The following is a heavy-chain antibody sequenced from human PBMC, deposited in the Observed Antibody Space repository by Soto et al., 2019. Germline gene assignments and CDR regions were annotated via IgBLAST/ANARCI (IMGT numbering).Heavy chain of an antibody. D-gene: IGHD7-27*01. V-gene: IGHV4-59*11. CDR2: IYYNENT. CDR3: TRANWDSEY. CDR1: GGSISNHY. J-gene: IGHJ4*02. Sequence: SETLSLTCTVSGGSISNHYWSWIRQPPGKGLEWIGYIYYNENTNYNPSLKSRVTMSVDTSKNQISLKLSSVTAADTAVYYCTRANWDSEYWGQGTLVNGSS.